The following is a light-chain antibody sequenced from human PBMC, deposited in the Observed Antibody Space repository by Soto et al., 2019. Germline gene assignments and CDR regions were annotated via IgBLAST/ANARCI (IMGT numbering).Light chain of an antibody. J-gene: IGKJ1*01. Sequence: AIQLTQSPSSLSASVGDRVTITCRASQGISSALAWYQQKPGKAPKLLIYDASSLESGVPSRFSGSGSGTEFTLTISSLQPDDFATYYCQQYNRYSWTFGQGTKVDIK. CDR2: DAS. CDR1: QGISSA. CDR3: QQYNRYSWT. V-gene: IGKV1-13*02.